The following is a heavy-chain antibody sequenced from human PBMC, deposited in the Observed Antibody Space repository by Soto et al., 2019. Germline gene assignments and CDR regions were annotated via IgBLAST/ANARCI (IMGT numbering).Heavy chain of an antibody. D-gene: IGHD6-19*01. CDR3: AGYRTSSGWPREGY. Sequence: ASVKVSCKASGYTFTSYGISWVRQAPGQGLEWMGWISAYNGNTNYAQKLQGRVTMTTDTSTSTAYMELRSLRSDDTAVYYCAGYRTSSGWPREGYWGRGTLGTVSS. V-gene: IGHV1-18*01. CDR2: ISAYNGNT. J-gene: IGHJ4*02. CDR1: GYTFTSYG.